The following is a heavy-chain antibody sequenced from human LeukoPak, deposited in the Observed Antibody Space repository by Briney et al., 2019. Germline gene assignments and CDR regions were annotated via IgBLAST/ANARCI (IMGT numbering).Heavy chain of an antibody. V-gene: IGHV3-21*01. Sequence: PGGSLRLSCVASGFTFSSYTMHWVRQAPGKGLEWVSSITISSTYIYYADSVKGRFTISRDNAKNSLYLQMSSLRAEDTAVYYCTREEAYCTSATCHFDYWGQGTLDTVSS. J-gene: IGHJ4*02. CDR2: ITISSTYI. CDR1: GFTFSSYT. D-gene: IGHD2-2*01. CDR3: TREEAYCTSATCHFDY.